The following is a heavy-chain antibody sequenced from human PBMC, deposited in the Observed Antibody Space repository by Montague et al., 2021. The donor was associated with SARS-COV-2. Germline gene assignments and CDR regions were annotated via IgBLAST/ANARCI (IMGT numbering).Heavy chain of an antibody. CDR3: ARQPLTTMILVVITQPRRDFDL. V-gene: IGHV4-38-2*02. J-gene: IGHJ2*01. CDR1: GFSIGSGDY. CDR2: IYHSGTT. Sequence: SETLSLTCTVSGFSIGSGDYWGWIRQPPGKGLEWIGSIYHSGTTYYNPSLQSRLTMSIDTSTNQFSLRLTSVTAADTAVYYCARQPLTTMILVVITQPRRDFDLWGRGTLVTVSS. D-gene: IGHD3-22*01.